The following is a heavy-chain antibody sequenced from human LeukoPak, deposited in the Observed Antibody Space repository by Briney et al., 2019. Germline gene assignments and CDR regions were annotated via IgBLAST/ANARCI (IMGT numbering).Heavy chain of an antibody. CDR2: ISANNANT. V-gene: IGHV1-18*01. CDR1: GDTFISYG. Sequence: ASVKVSRKASGDTFISYGISWVRQAPGQGLEWMGWISANNANTNYAQKLQGRVTMTTDTSTSTAYMELRSLRSDDTAVYYCASHKYCSSTSCYASDIWGQGTMVTVSS. CDR3: ASHKYCSSTSCYASDI. J-gene: IGHJ3*02. D-gene: IGHD2-2*01.